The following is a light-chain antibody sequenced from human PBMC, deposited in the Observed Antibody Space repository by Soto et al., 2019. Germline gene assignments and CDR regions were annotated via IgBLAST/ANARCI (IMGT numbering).Light chain of an antibody. CDR3: QSYDRSLSDHV. CDR2: GNS. CDR1: SSNIGAGYD. Sequence: QSALTQPPSVSGAPGQRVTISCTESSSNIGAGYDVHWYRQLPGTAPKLLIYGNSNRPSGVPDRFSGSKSGTSASLAITGLQAEDEADYYCQSYDRSLSDHVFGTGTKVTVL. V-gene: IGLV1-40*01. J-gene: IGLJ1*01.